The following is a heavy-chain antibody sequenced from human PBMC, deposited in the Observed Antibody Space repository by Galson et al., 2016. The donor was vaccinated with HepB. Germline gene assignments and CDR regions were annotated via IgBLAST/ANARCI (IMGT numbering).Heavy chain of an antibody. D-gene: IGHD2-2*01. Sequence: SVKVSCKASGYTFTTYGISWVRQAPGQGLEWMGWISAYNGNTNYAQQLQGRVTMTTDTSTSTAYMELRSLRSDDTDVYYCARDPRKSRYQLLEIYYYYYAMDVWGQGTTVTVSS. CDR1: GYTFTTYG. CDR2: ISAYNGNT. J-gene: IGHJ6*02. CDR3: ARDPRKSRYQLLEIYYYYYAMDV. V-gene: IGHV1-18*01.